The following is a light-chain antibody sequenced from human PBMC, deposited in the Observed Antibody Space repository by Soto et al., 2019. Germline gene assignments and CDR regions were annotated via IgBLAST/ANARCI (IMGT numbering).Light chain of an antibody. CDR1: QSVSSSH. CDR3: QQYGSSPIT. Sequence: EIVLTQSPGTLSLTQGERATLSCRASQSVSSSHLAWYQQIPGQAPRLLIYGASSRASGIPDRFSGSGSGTDFTLTISRLEPEDFAVYYCQQYGSSPITFGQGTRLEVK. CDR2: GAS. J-gene: IGKJ5*01. V-gene: IGKV3-20*01.